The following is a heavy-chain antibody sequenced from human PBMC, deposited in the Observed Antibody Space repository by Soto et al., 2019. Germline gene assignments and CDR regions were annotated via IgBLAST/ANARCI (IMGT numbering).Heavy chain of an antibody. CDR3: MSLVVVIDTAPYLDV. Sequence: EVQLVESGGGLVQPGGSLKLSCAASGLTFSGSAMHWVRQASGKGLEWVGRIRSKANNYATPYAALVKCRFNISRDDSTNTGYLQMNSLKTEDTDVYYCMSLVVVIDTAPYLDVWGKGTTVTVS. V-gene: IGHV3-73*01. J-gene: IGHJ6*03. D-gene: IGHD2-21*01. CDR1: GLTFSGSA. CDR2: IRSKANNYAT.